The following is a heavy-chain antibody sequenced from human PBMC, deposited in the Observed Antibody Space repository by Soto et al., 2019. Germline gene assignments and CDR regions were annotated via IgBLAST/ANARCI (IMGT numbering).Heavy chain of an antibody. CDR2: IWYDGSNK. J-gene: IGHJ4*02. CDR3: ASLQGVSSSRATDY. CDR1: GFTFSSDC. D-gene: IGHD6-13*01. Sequence: GGSLRLSWAASGFTFSSDCMHWVRQAPGKGLEWVAVIWYDGSNKYYADSVKGRFTISRDNSKNTLYLQMNSLRAEDTAVYYCASLQGVSSSRATDYWGQGTLVTVSS. V-gene: IGHV3-33*01.